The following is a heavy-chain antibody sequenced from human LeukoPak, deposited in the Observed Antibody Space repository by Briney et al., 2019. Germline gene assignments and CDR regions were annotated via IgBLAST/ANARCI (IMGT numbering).Heavy chain of an antibody. CDR2: IYSGGST. CDR3: ARSTIFGVLDY. CDR1: GFTVSSNY. V-gene: IGHV3-66*02. D-gene: IGHD3-3*01. J-gene: IGHJ4*02. Sequence: GGXXXXSCAASGFTVSSNYMSWVRQAPGKGLEWVSVIYSGGSTYYSDSVKGRFTISRDNSKNTLYLQMNSLRAEDTAVYYCARSTIFGVLDYWGQGTLVTVSS.